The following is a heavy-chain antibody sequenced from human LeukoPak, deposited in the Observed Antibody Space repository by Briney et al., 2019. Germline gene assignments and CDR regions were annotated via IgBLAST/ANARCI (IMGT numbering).Heavy chain of an antibody. V-gene: IGHV3-74*01. CDR3: ASFRSTDI. J-gene: IGHJ3*02. Sequence: GGSLRLSCAASGFTFSSYAMHWARQAPGKGLVWVSRINPDGSSTVYADSVRGRFTISRDNAKNTLYLQMNSLRVEDTAVYYCASFRSTDIWGQGTTVTVSP. CDR1: GFTFSSYA. D-gene: IGHD3-16*02. CDR2: INPDGSST.